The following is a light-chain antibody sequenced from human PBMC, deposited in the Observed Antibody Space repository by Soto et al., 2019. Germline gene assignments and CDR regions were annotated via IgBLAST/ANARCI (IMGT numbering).Light chain of an antibody. J-gene: IGKJ1*01. Sequence: AIQMTQSPSSLSASVGDRVTITCRASQAIGNDLGWYQQIPGKAPKLLIYAASRLPSGVPSKFSGSGSGSDFTLTISSLQPEDFATYYCLQNYRSPWTFGQGTKVELK. CDR1: QAIGND. CDR2: AAS. V-gene: IGKV1-6*01. CDR3: LQNYRSPWT.